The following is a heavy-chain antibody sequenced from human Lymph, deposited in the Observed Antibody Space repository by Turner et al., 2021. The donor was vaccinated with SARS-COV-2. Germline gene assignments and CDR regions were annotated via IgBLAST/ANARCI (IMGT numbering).Heavy chain of an antibody. Sequence: EVQLVETGGGWIQPGGSLCPSCAASGIIVSRNYMNWVRQAPGKGLEWVSVIYSGDTTYYADSVKGRFTIYRDNSKNTLYLQMNSLRVEDTAVYYCARNLGTYGMDVWGQGTTVTVSS. CDR3: ARNLGTYGMDV. D-gene: IGHD6-13*01. J-gene: IGHJ6*02. CDR1: GIIVSRNY. CDR2: IYSGDTT. V-gene: IGHV3-53*02.